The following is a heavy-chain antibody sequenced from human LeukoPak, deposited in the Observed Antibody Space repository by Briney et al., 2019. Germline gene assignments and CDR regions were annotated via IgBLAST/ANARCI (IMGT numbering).Heavy chain of an antibody. CDR1: GGTFSSYA. CDR3: ARGEGVEDYYYYYGMDV. CDR2: IIPIFGTA. D-gene: IGHD1-1*01. J-gene: IGHJ6*02. Sequence: SVKVSCKASGGTFSSYAISWVRQAPGQGLEWLGGIIPIFGTANYAQKFQGRVTITADESTSTAYMELSSLRSEDTAVYYCARGEGVEDYYYYYGMDVWGQGTTVTVSS. V-gene: IGHV1-69*01.